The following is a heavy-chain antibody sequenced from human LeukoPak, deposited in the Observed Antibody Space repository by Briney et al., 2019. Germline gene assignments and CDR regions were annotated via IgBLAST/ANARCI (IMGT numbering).Heavy chain of an antibody. V-gene: IGHV4-39*01. CDR3: ARRDGGSYHVVHFDY. J-gene: IGHJ4*02. CDR2: IYYSGST. D-gene: IGHD1-26*01. Sequence: PSETLSLTCTVSGGSISSSSYYWGWIRQPPGKGLEWIGSIYYSGSTYYNQSLKSRVTISVDTSKNQFSLKLSSVTPADTAVYYCARRDGGSYHVVHFDYCGQGTLVTVSS. CDR1: GGSISSSSYY.